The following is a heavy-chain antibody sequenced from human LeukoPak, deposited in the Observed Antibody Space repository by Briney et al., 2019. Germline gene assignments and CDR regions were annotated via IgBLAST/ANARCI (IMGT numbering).Heavy chain of an antibody. V-gene: IGHV3-23*01. Sequence: GGSLRLSCTASGFTFSTCGMTWVRQAPGKGLEWVSSISGNDDGTYYADSVKGRSTISRDNAKNSLYLQMNSLRAEDTAVYYCARDPSGYGPVDYWGQGTLVTVSS. CDR1: GFTFSTCG. CDR3: ARDPSGYGPVDY. CDR2: ISGNDDGT. D-gene: IGHD3-10*01. J-gene: IGHJ4*02.